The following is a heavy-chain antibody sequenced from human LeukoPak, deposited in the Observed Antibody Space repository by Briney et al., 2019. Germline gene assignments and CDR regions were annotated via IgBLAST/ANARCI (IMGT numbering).Heavy chain of an antibody. CDR2: IYSGGST. J-gene: IGHJ4*02. D-gene: IGHD2/OR15-2a*01. V-gene: IGHV3-66*01. CDR3: ARDEPSPDSTDLDY. Sequence: GGSLGLSCAASGFTVSSNSMTWVRQAPGKGLEWVSVIYSGGSTYYADSVKGRFTISRDKNTLYLQMNSLRADDTAVYYCARDEPSPDSTDLDYWGQGTLVTVSS. CDR1: GFTVSSNS.